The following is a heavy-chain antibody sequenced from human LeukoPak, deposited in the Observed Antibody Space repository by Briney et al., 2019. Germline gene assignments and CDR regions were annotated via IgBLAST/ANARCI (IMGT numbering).Heavy chain of an antibody. J-gene: IGHJ4*02. CDR2: IIGNAADK. Sequence: GGSLRLSCTASGFTFSTYAMNWVRQAPGKGLEWVSVIIGNAADKAYADSVKGRFTISRDNSKNTLYLQMTSLTVEDTAVYYCVKDRVPDGRYSVDYWGQGTLVTVSS. CDR3: VKDRVPDGRYSVDY. V-gene: IGHV3-23*01. CDR1: GFTFSTYA. D-gene: IGHD3-16*02.